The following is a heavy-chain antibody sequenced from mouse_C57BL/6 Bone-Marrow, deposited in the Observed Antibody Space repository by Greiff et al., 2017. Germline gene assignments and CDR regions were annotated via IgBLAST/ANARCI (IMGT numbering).Heavy chain of an antibody. Sequence: VQLQQSGAELVRPGASVKLSCTASGFNIKDYYMHWVKQRPEQGLEWIGRIDPEDGDTEYAPKFQGKATMTADPSSNTAYLQLSSLTSEDTAVYYCTTGLRYDPSYWGQGTLVTVSA. CDR3: TTGLRYDPSY. D-gene: IGHD2-3*01. J-gene: IGHJ3*01. V-gene: IGHV14-1*01. CDR1: GFNIKDYY. CDR2: IDPEDGDT.